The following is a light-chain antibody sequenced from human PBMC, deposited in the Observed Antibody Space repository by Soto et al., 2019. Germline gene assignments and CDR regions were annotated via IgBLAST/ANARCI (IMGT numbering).Light chain of an antibody. CDR3: QQYNNWPIT. CDR1: QSVSSSY. J-gene: IGKJ5*01. Sequence: PGERVTLSCRASQSVSSSYLTWYQQKPGQAPRLLIYGASTRATSIAARFSGSGSGTDFTLTISSLQSEDFGVYYCQQYNNWPITFGQGTRLEIK. V-gene: IGKV3D-15*01. CDR2: GAS.